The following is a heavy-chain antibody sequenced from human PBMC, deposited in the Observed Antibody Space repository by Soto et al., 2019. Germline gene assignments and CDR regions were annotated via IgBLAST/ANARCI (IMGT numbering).Heavy chain of an antibody. CDR2: IYHSGTT. Sequence: QLQLQESDSGLVKPSQTLSLTCAVSGGSMSSGNYAWSWIRQPPGKGLEWIGYIYHSGTTYYNPSLKSRVTISVDRSKNQFSLKLNSVTAADTAVYYCVREGNGFDYWGQGTLVTVSS. V-gene: IGHV4-30-2*01. J-gene: IGHJ4*02. CDR3: VREGNGFDY. D-gene: IGHD1-1*01. CDR1: GGSMSSGNYA.